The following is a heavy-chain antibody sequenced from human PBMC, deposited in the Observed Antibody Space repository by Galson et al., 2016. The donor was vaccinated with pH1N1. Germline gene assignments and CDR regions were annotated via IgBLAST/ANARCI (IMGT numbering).Heavy chain of an antibody. CDR3: ARVRYQLLPGHY. J-gene: IGHJ4*02. Sequence: SAKVSCKASGYTFTSYGISWVRQAPGQGLEWMGWISAYTGNTNYAQKLQSRVTMTTDKSTSTAFMELMSLVSDDTAVYYCARVRYQLLPGHYWGQGTLVTVSS. V-gene: IGHV1-18*01. CDR1: GYTFTSYG. CDR2: ISAYTGNT. D-gene: IGHD2-2*01.